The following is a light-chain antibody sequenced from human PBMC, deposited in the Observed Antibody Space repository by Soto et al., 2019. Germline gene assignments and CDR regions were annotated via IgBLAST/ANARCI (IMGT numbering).Light chain of an antibody. Sequence: SYELTQPSSLSVAPGQTARIPCGGDNIGTKSVHWYRQRPGQAPVLVVYDDASRPSGTPDRVSGSNSGNTATLTISRVEAGDEADYYCQVWNSDSEHDVFGGGTKVTVL. CDR2: DDA. V-gene: IGLV3-21*02. CDR1: NIGTKS. J-gene: IGLJ1*01. CDR3: QVWNSDSEHDV.